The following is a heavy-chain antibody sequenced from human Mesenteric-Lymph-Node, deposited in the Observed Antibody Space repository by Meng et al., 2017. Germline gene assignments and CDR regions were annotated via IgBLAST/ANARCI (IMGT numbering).Heavy chain of an antibody. D-gene: IGHD2-2*01. CDR2: INHSGST. CDR3: ARERVVPAAWRGRFDP. V-gene: IGHV4-34*01. J-gene: IGHJ5*02. Sequence: QWQLQHWGAGLLKPSETLSLTCAVYGGSFSGYYWSWIRQPPGKGLEWIGEINHSGSTNYNPSLKSRVTISVDTSKNQFSLKLSSVTAADTAVYYCARERVVPAAWRGRFDPWGQGTLVTVSS. CDR1: GGSFSGYY.